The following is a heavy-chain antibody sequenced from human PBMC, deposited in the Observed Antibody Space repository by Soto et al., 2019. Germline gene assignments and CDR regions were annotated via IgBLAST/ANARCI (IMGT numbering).Heavy chain of an antibody. CDR2: INHSGST. V-gene: IGHV4-34*01. Sequence: NPSETRSLTCAVYGGSFSGYYWSWIRQPPGKGLEWIGEINHSGSTNYNPSLKSRVTISVDTSKNQFSLKLSSVTAADTAVYYCARRQVRYGDSRAVDYWGQGTLVTVSS. D-gene: IGHD4-17*01. CDR3: ARRQVRYGDSRAVDY. J-gene: IGHJ4*02. CDR1: GGSFSGYY.